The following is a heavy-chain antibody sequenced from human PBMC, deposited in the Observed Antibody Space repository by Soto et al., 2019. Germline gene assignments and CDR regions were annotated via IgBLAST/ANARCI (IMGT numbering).Heavy chain of an antibody. D-gene: IGHD3-9*01. J-gene: IGHJ3*02. CDR3: ARVTILGGDPTGAFDI. CDR1: GYTFTSYA. V-gene: IGHV1-3*01. CDR2: INAGNGNT. Sequence: QVQLVQSGAEVKKPGASVKVSCKASGYTFTSYAMHWVRQAPGQRPEWMGWINAGNGNTKYSQKFQGRVTITRDTSASTAYMELSSLRSEDTAVYYCARVTILGGDPTGAFDIWGQGTMVTVSS.